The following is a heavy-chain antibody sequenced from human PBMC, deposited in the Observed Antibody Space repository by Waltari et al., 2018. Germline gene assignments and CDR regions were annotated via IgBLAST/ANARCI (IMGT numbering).Heavy chain of an antibody. CDR1: GYTFTGCY. D-gene: IGHD1-26*01. V-gene: IGHV1-2*02. CDR2: INPNSGGT. CDR3: ARGLSGSYHTPIGY. Sequence: QVQLVQSGAEVKKPGASVKVSCKASGYTFTGCYMHWVRQAPGQGLEWMGWINPNSGGTNYAQKFQGRATVTRDTSISTAYMELSRLISDDTAVYYCARGLSGSYHTPIGYWGQGTLVTVSS. J-gene: IGHJ4*01.